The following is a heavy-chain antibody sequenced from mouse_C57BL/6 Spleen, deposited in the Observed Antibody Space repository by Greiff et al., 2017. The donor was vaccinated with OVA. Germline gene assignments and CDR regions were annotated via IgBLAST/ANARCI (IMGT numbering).Heavy chain of an antibody. V-gene: IGHV3-6*01. D-gene: IGHD2-1*01. CDR3: AREEDGNYVGWYFDV. CDR1: GYSITSGYY. CDR2: ISYDGSN. J-gene: IGHJ1*03. Sequence: EVKLLESGPGLVKPSQSLSLTCSVTGYSITSGYYWNWIRQFPGNKLEWMGYISYDGSNNYNPSLKNRISITRDTSKNQFFLKLNSVTTEDTATYYCAREEDGNYVGWYFDVWGTGTTVTVSS.